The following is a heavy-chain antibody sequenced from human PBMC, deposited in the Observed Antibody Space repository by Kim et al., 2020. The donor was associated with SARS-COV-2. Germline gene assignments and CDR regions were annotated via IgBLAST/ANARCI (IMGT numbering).Heavy chain of an antibody. Sequence: LKSRVTISVDTSKNQFSLKLSSVTAADTAVYYCARAWDSSGYTYYYGMDVWGQGTTVTVSS. J-gene: IGHJ6*02. CDR3: ARAWDSSGYTYYYGMDV. V-gene: IGHV4-31*02. D-gene: IGHD3-22*01.